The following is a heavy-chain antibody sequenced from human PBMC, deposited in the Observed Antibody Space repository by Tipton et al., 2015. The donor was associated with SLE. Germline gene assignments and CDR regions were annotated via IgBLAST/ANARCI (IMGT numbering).Heavy chain of an antibody. V-gene: IGHV3-11*04. CDR2: ISSSSSTI. D-gene: IGHD5-18*01. J-gene: IGHJ3*02. CDR1: GFTFSDYY. CDR3: ARRGYSYGSEAFDI. Sequence: SLRLSCAASGFTFSDYYMSWIRQAPGKGLEWVSYISSSSSTIYYADSVKGRFTISRDNAKNSLYLQMNSLRAEDTAVYYCARRGYSYGSEAFDIWGQGTMVTVSS.